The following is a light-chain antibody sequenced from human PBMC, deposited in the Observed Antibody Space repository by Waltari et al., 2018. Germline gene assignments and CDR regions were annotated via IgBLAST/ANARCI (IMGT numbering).Light chain of an antibody. V-gene: IGKV1-39*01. J-gene: IGKJ1*01. CDR3: HQCHFPTWT. CDR1: QDISTN. Sequence: EMTQSPSSLSASVGDRGTITCRARQDISTNLQWYRQKPGKAPTVLIYDASTLQTGVPSRFTGSGSGTDFTLTIKNLQPEDSATYHCHQCHFPTWTFGQGTKVEIK. CDR2: DAS.